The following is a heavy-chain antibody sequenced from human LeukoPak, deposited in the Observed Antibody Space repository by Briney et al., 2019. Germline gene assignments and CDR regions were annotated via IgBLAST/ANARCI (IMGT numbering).Heavy chain of an antibody. J-gene: IGHJ4*02. CDR2: IYPGDSDT. Sequence: GESLKISCKGSGYSFTSYWIGWVRQMPGKGLEWMGIIYPGDSDTRYSPSFQGQVTISADKSISTAYLQWSSLKASDTAMYYCARRPRSYYYDSSGYFAFDYWGQGTLVTVSS. CDR3: ARRPRSYYYDSSGYFAFDY. V-gene: IGHV5-51*01. D-gene: IGHD3-22*01. CDR1: GYSFTSYW.